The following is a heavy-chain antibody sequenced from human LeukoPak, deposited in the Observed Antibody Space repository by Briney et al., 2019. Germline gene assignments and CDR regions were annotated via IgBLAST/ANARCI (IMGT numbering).Heavy chain of an antibody. CDR1: VYSISSGYF. CDR3: ARGSFSYFDY. CDR2: IFHSGSI. J-gene: IGHJ4*02. V-gene: IGHV4-38-2*02. Sequence: SETLSLTCTVSVYSISSGYFWGWIRQPPGKGLEWIGSIFHSGSIYYNPSLKSRVTISVDTSKNKFSLKLRSVTAADTAVFYCARGSFSYFDYWGQGTLVTVSS.